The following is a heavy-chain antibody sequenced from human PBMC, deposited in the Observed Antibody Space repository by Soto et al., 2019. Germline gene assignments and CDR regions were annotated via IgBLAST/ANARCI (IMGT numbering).Heavy chain of an antibody. CDR1: GFTFTSSA. Sequence: VKVSCKASGFTFTSSAMQWVRQARGQRLEWIGWIVVGSGNTNYAQKFQERVTITRDMSTSTAYMELSSLRSEDTAVYYCAADPRYYYDSSGYYYGDYTFDIWGQGTMVTVSS. V-gene: IGHV1-58*02. CDR2: IVVGSGNT. D-gene: IGHD3-22*01. CDR3: AADPRYYYDSSGYYYGDYTFDI. J-gene: IGHJ3*02.